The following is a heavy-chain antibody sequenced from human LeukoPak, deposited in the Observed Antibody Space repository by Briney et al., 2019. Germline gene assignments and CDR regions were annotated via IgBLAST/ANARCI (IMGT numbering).Heavy chain of an antibody. CDR3: ARTREQWQVLDY. CDR2: ISHEGSNQ. D-gene: IGHD6-19*01. J-gene: IGHJ4*02. CDR1: GLTSSNYG. V-gene: IGHV3-30*03. Sequence: GRSLRLSCAASGLTSSNYGMHWVRQAPGKGLEWVAVISHEGSNQYYAGSVKGRFTISRDNSNNMVYLQMNSLTPEDTAVYYCARTREQWQVLDYWGQGTLVTVSS.